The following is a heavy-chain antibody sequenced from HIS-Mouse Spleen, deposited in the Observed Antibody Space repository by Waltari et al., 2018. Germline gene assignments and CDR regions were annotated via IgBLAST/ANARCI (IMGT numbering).Heavy chain of an antibody. CDR1: GGSISSSSYY. Sequence: QLQLQESGPGLVKPSETLSLTCTVSGGSISSSSYYWGWIRQPPGKGLEWIGSVYYSARTYSNPSLKSRVTISVDTSKNQFSLKLGSMTAADTAVYYCAREIPYSSSWYDWYFDLWGRGTLVTVSS. J-gene: IGHJ2*01. CDR2: VYYSART. D-gene: IGHD6-13*01. V-gene: IGHV4-39*07. CDR3: AREIPYSSSWYDWYFDL.